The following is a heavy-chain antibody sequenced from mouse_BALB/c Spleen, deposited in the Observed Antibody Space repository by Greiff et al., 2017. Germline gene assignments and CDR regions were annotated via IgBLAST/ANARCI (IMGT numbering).Heavy chain of an antibody. J-gene: IGHJ4*01. CDR3: ARRRELTGTAMDY. CDR1: GYAFSSYW. V-gene: IGHV1-80*01. CDR2: IYPGDGDT. D-gene: IGHD4-1*01. Sequence: QVQLQQSGAELVRPGSSVKISCKASGYAFSSYWMNWVKQRPGQGLEWIGQIYPGDGDTNHNGKFKGKATLTADKSSSTAYMQLSSLTSEDSAVYFCARRRELTGTAMDYWGQGTSVTVSS.